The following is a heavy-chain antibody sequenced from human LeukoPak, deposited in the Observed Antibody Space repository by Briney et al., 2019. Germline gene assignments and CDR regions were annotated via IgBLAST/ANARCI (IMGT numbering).Heavy chain of an antibody. J-gene: IGHJ4*02. CDR1: GFTFSSYA. Sequence: PGGSLRLSCAASGFTFSSYAMHWVRQAPGKRLEWVAVISYDGSNKYYADSVKGRFTISRDNSENTLYLQMNSLRAEDTAVYYCASSDTAMDFDYWGQGTLVTVSS. CDR2: ISYDGSNK. V-gene: IGHV3-30-3*01. CDR3: ASSDTAMDFDY. D-gene: IGHD5-18*01.